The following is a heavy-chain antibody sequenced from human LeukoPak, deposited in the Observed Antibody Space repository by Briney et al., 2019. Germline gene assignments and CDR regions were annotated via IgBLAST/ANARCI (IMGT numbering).Heavy chain of an antibody. CDR1: GFTFRNYA. Sequence: GGSLRLSCAASGFTFRNYAMHWVRQAPGKGLEWVAVISYDGSDKYYVDSVKGRFTISRDNSRNTLYLQMNSLSADDTAVYYCAKDIGGTSFSNWLDPWGQGTLVTVSS. V-gene: IGHV3-33*06. D-gene: IGHD2-15*01. J-gene: IGHJ5*02. CDR2: ISYDGSDK. CDR3: AKDIGGTSFSNWLDP.